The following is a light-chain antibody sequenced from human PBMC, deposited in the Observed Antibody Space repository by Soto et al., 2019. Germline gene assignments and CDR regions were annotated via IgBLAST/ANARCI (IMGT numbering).Light chain of an antibody. CDR3: SSYTSSSAVL. CDR2: EVA. CDR1: FSDIGGYNF. V-gene: IGLV2-14*01. Sequence: QSVLAQPASVSGSPGQSVTISCTGTFSDIGGYNFVSWYQQHPDGAPKLLIYEVALRPSGISDRFSGSKSANTASLTISGLQAEDEADYYCSSYTSSSAVLFGGGTKVTVL. J-gene: IGLJ2*01.